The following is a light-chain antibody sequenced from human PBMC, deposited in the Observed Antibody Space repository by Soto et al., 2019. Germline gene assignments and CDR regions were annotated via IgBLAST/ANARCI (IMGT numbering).Light chain of an antibody. CDR3: SSYTSSSTL. CDR2: AVT. J-gene: IGLJ1*01. CDR1: SSDVGSYNY. V-gene: IGLV2-14*01. Sequence: QSVLIQPPSVSGSPGQSVTISCTGTSSDVGSYNYVSWYQQHPGKAPKLMIYAVTDRPSGVSSRFSGSKSGNTASLTISGLQAEDEADYYCSSYTSSSTLFGTGTKVTVL.